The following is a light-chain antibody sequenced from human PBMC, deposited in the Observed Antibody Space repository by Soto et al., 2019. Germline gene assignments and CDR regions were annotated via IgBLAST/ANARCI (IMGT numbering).Light chain of an antibody. Sequence: DIQMTQSPSTLSASVGDRVTITCRASQTISRWLAWYQQKPGKAPKLPISDASSVESGVPSRFSGSGSGTEFTLTISSLQPDDFATYYCQQYQSFSPYTFGQGTKLEI. CDR3: QQYQSFSPYT. CDR1: QTISRW. J-gene: IGKJ2*01. CDR2: DAS. V-gene: IGKV1-5*01.